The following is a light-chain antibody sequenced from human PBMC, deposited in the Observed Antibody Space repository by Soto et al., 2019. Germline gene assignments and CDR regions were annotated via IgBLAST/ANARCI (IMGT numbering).Light chain of an antibody. CDR1: QNLLHSNGNNY. CDR3: EHDHASTFT. J-gene: IGKJ4*01. V-gene: IGKV2-28*01. CDR2: LGS. Sequence: EIVLTQSPLSLPVTPGEPASISCRSSQNLLHSNGNNYLNWYLQKPRQSPQLLIYLGSNSDSGVPDRFSGSGSGTDFTLTINRVQAEDVGLYYCEHDHASTFTFGGGTKVEIK.